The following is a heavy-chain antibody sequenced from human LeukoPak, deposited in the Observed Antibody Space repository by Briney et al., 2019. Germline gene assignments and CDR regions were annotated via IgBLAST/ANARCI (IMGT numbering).Heavy chain of an antibody. J-gene: IGHJ6*03. CDR2: IYSGGST. D-gene: IGHD3-3*01. CDR3: AKETGYNYDFWSGEGYYMDV. Sequence: PGGSLRLSCAASGFTVSNNYMTWVRQAPGKGLEWVSLIYSGGSTYYADSVKGRFTISRDNSKNTLYLQMNSLRAEDTAVYYCAKETGYNYDFWSGEGYYMDVWGKGTTVTVSS. CDR1: GFTVSNNY. V-gene: IGHV3-53*01.